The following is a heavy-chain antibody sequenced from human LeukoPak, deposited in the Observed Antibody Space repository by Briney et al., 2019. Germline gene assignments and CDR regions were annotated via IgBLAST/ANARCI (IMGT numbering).Heavy chain of an antibody. CDR3: AELGITMIGGV. D-gene: IGHD3-10*02. V-gene: IGHV3-74*01. J-gene: IGHJ6*04. CDR2: IDSDGNSA. CDR1: GFTFSSYW. Sequence: GGSLRLSCAASGFTFSSYWMSWVRQAPGKGLVWVSRIDSDGNSAAYADSVKGRFTISRDNAKNTLYLQMNSLRAEDTAVYYCAELGITMIGGVWGKGTTVTISS.